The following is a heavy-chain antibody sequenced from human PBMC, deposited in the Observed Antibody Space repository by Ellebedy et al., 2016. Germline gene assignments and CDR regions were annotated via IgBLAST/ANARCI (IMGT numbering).Heavy chain of an antibody. J-gene: IGHJ6*02. CDR1: GGTFSSYA. V-gene: IGHV1-69*13. CDR2: IIPIFGTA. Sequence: SVKVSXKASGGTFSSYAISWVRQAPGQGLEWMGGIIPIFGTANYAQKFQGRVTITADESTSTAYMELSSLRSEDTAVYYCARDRIGLYGSGSSEGMDVWGQGTTVTVSS. D-gene: IGHD3-10*01. CDR3: ARDRIGLYGSGSSEGMDV.